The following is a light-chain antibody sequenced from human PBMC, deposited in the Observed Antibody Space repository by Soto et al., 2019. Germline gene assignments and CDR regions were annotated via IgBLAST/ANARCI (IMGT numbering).Light chain of an antibody. CDR1: QSISNY. J-gene: IGKJ1*01. Sequence: DIQMTQSPSSLSASVGDRVTITCRESQSISNYLNWYQQKPGRAPELLVYAASSLQSGVPSRFSGSGSGTDFTLTISSLQPEDFATYHCQQSYSTPRTFGQGTKVDIK. CDR2: AAS. V-gene: IGKV1-39*01. CDR3: QQSYSTPRT.